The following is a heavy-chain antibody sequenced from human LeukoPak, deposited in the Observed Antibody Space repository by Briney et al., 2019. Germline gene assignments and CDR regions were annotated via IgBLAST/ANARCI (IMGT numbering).Heavy chain of an antibody. J-gene: IGHJ4*02. CDR1: GFSFSSYE. V-gene: IGHV3-48*03. D-gene: IGHD3-10*01. Sequence: GGSLRLSCAASGFSFSSYEINWVRQVPGKGLEWVSHISSSGTSTYYADSAKGRFTISRDNAKNSLYLQTNSLRVEDTAVYYCARGDRVDYWGQGTLVTVSS. CDR3: ARGDRVDY. CDR2: ISSSGTST.